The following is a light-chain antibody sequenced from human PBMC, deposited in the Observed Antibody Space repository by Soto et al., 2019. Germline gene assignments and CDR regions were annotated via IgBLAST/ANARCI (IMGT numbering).Light chain of an antibody. Sequence: EIVMTQSPATLSVSPGERVTLSCRASQSVNNNLAWYQQKPGQAPRLLISGASTRATGISARFSGSGSGTEFTLSISSLQAEDFAVYYCQQYNKWPTWTFGQGTKVEIK. J-gene: IGKJ1*01. CDR3: QQYNKWPTWT. CDR1: QSVNNN. V-gene: IGKV3-15*01. CDR2: GAS.